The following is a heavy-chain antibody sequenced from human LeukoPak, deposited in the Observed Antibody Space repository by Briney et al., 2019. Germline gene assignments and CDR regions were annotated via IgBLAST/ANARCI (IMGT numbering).Heavy chain of an antibody. CDR1: GFTFSSHW. J-gene: IGHJ4*02. CDR3: ARHLSGVTGYTYGRGIDY. Sequence: GGSLRLSCAASGFTFSSHWMHWVRQAPGKGLEWVANIKKDGSEKYYVDSVKGRFTISRDNAKTPLYLQTISLRAEDTAVYYCARHLSGVTGYTYGRGIDYWGQGTLVTVSS. CDR2: IKKDGSEK. V-gene: IGHV3-7*01. D-gene: IGHD5-18*01.